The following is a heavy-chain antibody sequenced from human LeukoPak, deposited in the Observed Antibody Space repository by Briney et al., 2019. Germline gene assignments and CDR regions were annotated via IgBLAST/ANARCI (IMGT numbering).Heavy chain of an antibody. CDR3: ARSADSSGYAKFDY. V-gene: IGHV3-11*04. CDR1: GFTFSDYY. CDR2: ISSSGSTI. D-gene: IGHD3-22*01. J-gene: IGHJ4*02. Sequence: VGSLRLSCAASGFTFSDYYMSWICQAPGKGLEWVSYISSSGSTIYYADSVKGRFTISRDNAKNSLYLQMNSLRAEDTAVYYCARSADSSGYAKFDYWGQGTLVTVSS.